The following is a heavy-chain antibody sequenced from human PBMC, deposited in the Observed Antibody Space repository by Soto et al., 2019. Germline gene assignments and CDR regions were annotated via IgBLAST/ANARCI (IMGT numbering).Heavy chain of an antibody. CDR1: GGTFSSYA. J-gene: IGHJ4*02. CDR3: ARTTPAGYRSGGSCYETHDY. Sequence: QVQLVQSGAEVKKPGSSVKVSCKASGGTFSSYAISWVRQAPGQGLEWMGGIIPIFGTANYAQKFQGRVTITADESTSTAYMELSSLRSEDTAVYYCARTTPAGYRSGGSCYETHDYWGQGTLVTVSS. V-gene: IGHV1-69*01. D-gene: IGHD2-15*01. CDR2: IIPIFGTA.